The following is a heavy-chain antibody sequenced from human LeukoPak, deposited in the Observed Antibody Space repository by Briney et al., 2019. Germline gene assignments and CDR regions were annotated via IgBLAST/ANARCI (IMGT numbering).Heavy chain of an antibody. D-gene: IGHD3-22*01. CDR3: ARVRPGGYYDSSGYYEIDY. Sequence: ASVKVSCKASGYTFTSYGISWVRQAPGQGLEWMGWISAYNGNTNYAQKLQGRVTMNTERNTSTEYMEVRRLRSDDTAVYYCARVRPGGYYDSSGYYEIDYWGQGTLVTVSS. CDR2: ISAYNGNT. CDR1: GYTFTSYG. J-gene: IGHJ4*02. V-gene: IGHV1-18*01.